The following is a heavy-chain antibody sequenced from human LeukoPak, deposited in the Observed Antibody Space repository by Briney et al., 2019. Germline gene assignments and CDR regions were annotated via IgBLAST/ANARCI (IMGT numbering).Heavy chain of an antibody. Sequence: PGGSLRLSCAASGFTFSSYWMHWVRQAPGKGLVWVSRINSDGSSTSYADSVKGRFTISRDNAKNTLYLQMNGLRAEDTAVYYCARSHPDCSSTSCYRYFDYWGQGTLVTVSS. D-gene: IGHD2-2*01. CDR2: INSDGSST. CDR3: ARSHPDCSSTSCYRYFDY. V-gene: IGHV3-74*01. CDR1: GFTFSSYW. J-gene: IGHJ4*02.